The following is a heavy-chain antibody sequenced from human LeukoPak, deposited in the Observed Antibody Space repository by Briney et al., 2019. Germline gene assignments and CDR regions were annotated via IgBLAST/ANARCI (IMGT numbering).Heavy chain of an antibody. CDR1: GGSFSGYY. V-gene: IGHV4-34*01. CDR3: ARIFRGAYFDY. CDR2: INHSGST. J-gene: IGHJ4*02. D-gene: IGHD3-10*01. Sequence: SETLSLTCAVYGGSFSGYYWSWIRQPPGKGLEWIGEINHSGSTNYNPSLKSRVTISVDTSKNQFSLKLSSVTAADTAVYYCARIFRGAYFDYWGQGTLVTVSS.